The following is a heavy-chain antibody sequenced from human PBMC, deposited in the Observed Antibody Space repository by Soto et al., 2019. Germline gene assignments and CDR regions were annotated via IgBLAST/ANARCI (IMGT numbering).Heavy chain of an antibody. CDR1: GFTFSSYS. Sequence: PVGSLRLSCAASGFTFSSYSMNWVRQAPGKGLEWVSSISSSSSYIYYADSVKGRFTIARDNAKNSLYLQMDSLRAEDTAVYYCARDQTGTGDYYYYYGMDVWGQGTTVTVSS. CDR2: ISSSSSYI. CDR3: ARDQTGTGDYYYYYGMDV. D-gene: IGHD3-10*01. J-gene: IGHJ6*02. V-gene: IGHV3-21*01.